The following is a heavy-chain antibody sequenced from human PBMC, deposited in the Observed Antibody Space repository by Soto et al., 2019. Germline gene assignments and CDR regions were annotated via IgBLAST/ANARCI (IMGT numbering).Heavy chain of an antibody. Sequence: GGSLRLSCSASGFPFSNYAMSWVRQAPGKGLEWVSTISGSGAYTYYADSVQGRFTISRDNSKNTLYLQINSLRAEDTALYYCAKVYYSNDGRYFDYWGRGTLVTVSS. CDR1: GFPFSNYA. CDR3: AKVYYSNDGRYFDY. V-gene: IGHV3-23*01. CDR2: ISGSGAYT. J-gene: IGHJ4*02. D-gene: IGHD3-22*01.